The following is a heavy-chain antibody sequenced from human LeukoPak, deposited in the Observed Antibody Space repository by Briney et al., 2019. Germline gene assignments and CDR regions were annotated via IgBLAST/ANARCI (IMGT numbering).Heavy chain of an antibody. D-gene: IGHD1-26*01. CDR1: SRSISSYY. CDR2: IYTSGNT. J-gene: IGHJ4*02. CDR3: ASEINRLAVAATRAFDY. Sequence: SDTLSLTCTVSSRSISSYYWRWIRQPAGRGLEWIGRIYTSGNTNYNPSLKSRITTSVEKSKNQFSLNLTAVTAPARAVYCVASEINRLAVAATRAFDYWGQGTLVTVSS. V-gene: IGHV4-4*07.